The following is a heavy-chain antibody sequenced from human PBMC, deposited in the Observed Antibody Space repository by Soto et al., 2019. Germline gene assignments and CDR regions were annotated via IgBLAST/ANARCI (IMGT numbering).Heavy chain of an antibody. V-gene: IGHV1-18*01. Sequence: ASVKVSCKASGYTFTSYGISWVRQAPGQGLEWMGWISAYNGNTNYAQKLQGRVTMTTDTSTSTAYMELRSLRSDDTAVYYCARFGGSNNYYYYGMDGWGQGTTVTVSS. CDR1: GYTFTSYG. CDR3: ARFGGSNNYYYYGMDG. CDR2: ISAYNGNT. J-gene: IGHJ6*02. D-gene: IGHD2-15*01.